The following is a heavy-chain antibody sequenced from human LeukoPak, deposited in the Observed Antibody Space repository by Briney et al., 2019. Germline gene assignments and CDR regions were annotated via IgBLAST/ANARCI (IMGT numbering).Heavy chain of an antibody. V-gene: IGHV1-2*02. CDR2: INPNSGGT. CDR3: ARVRVGEDLDY. J-gene: IGHJ4*02. D-gene: IGHD3-16*01. CDR1: GYTFTGYY. Sequence: ASVKVSCKASGYTFTGYYMHWVRQAPGQGLKWMGWINPNSGGTNYAQKFQGRVTMTRDASISAAYMELSRLTSDDTAVYYCARVRVGEDLDYWGQGTLVTVSS.